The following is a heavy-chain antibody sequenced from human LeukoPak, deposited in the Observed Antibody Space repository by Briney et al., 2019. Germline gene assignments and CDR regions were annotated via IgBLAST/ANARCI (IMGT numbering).Heavy chain of an antibody. V-gene: IGHV3-30*02. CDR2: IRYDGSNK. CDR3: ARLPAYCSSTSCYYDY. D-gene: IGHD2-2*01. Sequence: GGSLRLSCAASGFTFSNYGIHWVRQAPGKGLEWVSFIRYDGSNKYYADSVKGRFTISRDNAKNSLFLQMNSLRAEDTAVYYCARLPAYCSSTSCYYDYWGQGTLVTVSS. CDR1: GFTFSNYG. J-gene: IGHJ4*02.